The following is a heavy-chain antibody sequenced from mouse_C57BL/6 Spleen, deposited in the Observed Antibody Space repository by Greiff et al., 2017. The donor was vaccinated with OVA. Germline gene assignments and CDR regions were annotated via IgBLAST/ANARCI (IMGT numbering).Heavy chain of an antibody. CDR2: IDPSDSYT. J-gene: IGHJ1*03. Sequence: QVQLQQPGAELVRPGTSVKLSCKASGYTFTSYWMHWVKQRPGQGLEWIGVIDPSDSYTKYNQKFKGKATLTVDTSSSTAYMQLSSLTSEDSAVYYCARSYGSSLWYFDVWGTGTTVTVSS. CDR1: GYTFTSYW. V-gene: IGHV1-59*01. CDR3: ARSYGSSLWYFDV. D-gene: IGHD1-1*01.